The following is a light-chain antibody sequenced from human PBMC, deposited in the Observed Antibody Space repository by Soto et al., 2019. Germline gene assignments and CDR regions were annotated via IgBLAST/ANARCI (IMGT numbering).Light chain of an antibody. V-gene: IGLV2-18*02. CDR2: EVN. Sequence: QSALTQPPSVSGSPGQSVTIFCTGTSSDVGSGNRVSWYQQPPGTAPKLMIYEVNNRPSGVPDRFSGSKSGNTASLTISGPQAEDEADYYCSSFTTSNTGVFGGGTKLTVL. J-gene: IGLJ3*02. CDR1: SSDVGSGNR. CDR3: SSFTTSNTGV.